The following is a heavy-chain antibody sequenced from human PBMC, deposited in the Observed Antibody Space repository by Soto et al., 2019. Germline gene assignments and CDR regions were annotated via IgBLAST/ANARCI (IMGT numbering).Heavy chain of an antibody. D-gene: IGHD3-22*01. CDR1: GYSFTDHY. Sequence: QVQLVQSGAEVKKPGASVKISCKASGYSFTDHYIHWIRQAPGQGLEWMGWIIPNYGGTKYAQKFQDRINMTRDTSITTAYMDLSRLRSDDTAVYYCARGAFDRSGNYLAGWFDPWGQGTLVTVSS. V-gene: IGHV1-2*02. CDR2: IIPNYGGT. CDR3: ARGAFDRSGNYLAGWFDP. J-gene: IGHJ5*02.